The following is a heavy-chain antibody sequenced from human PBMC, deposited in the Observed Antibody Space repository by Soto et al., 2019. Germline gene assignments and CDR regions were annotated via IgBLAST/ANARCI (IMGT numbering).Heavy chain of an antibody. D-gene: IGHD3-10*01. Sequence: SVKVSCKASVGTFSSYAISWVRQAPGQGLEWMGEIVPIFDTANYAQKFQGRVTITADKSTSTAYMELSSLRSEDTAVYFCARDRIVRGVINYGMDVWGQGPTVTVSS. J-gene: IGHJ6*02. CDR1: VGTFSSYA. CDR3: ARDRIVRGVINYGMDV. CDR2: IVPIFDTA. V-gene: IGHV1-69*06.